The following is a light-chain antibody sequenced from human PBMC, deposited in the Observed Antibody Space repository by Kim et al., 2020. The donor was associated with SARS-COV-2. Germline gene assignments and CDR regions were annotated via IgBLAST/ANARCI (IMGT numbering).Light chain of an antibody. CDR2: AAS. CDR3: QQSNRDPIT. V-gene: IGKV1-9*01. Sequence: SLGDRDTITCGASQRIRSDVAWDQQKTGKAPKGLSYAASTLQRGGSSRGRGSGAGTENTLSISGLQSVKFATYFCQQSNRDPITFGQGRR. J-gene: IGKJ5*01. CDR1: QRIRSD.